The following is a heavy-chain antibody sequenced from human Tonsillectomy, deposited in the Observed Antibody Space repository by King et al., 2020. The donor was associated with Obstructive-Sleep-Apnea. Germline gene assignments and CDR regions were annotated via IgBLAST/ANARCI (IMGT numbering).Heavy chain of an antibody. CDR2: IWYDGSNK. CDR1: GFTFSSYG. J-gene: IGHJ4*02. CDR3: ARSVVDGGALDY. Sequence: HVQLVQSGGGVVQPGRSLRLSCAASGFTFSSYGMHWVRQAPGKGLEWVAVIWYDGSNKYYADSVKGRFTLSRDNSKNTLDLQMNSLRAEDTAVYYCARSVVDGGALDYWGQGTLVTVSS. V-gene: IGHV3-33*01. D-gene: IGHD4-23*01.